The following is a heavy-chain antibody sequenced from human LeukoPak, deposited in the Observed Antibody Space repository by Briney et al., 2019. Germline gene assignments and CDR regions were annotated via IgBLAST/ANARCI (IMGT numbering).Heavy chain of an antibody. CDR2: ISGSGGST. J-gene: IGHJ5*02. V-gene: IGHV3-23*01. CDR1: GFTFSSYA. CDR3: AKSVGIAVAGPLFNWFDP. Sequence: PGGSLRLSCAASGFTFSSYAMSWVRQAPGKGLEWVSAISGSGGSTYYAGSVKGRFTISRDNSKNTLYLQMNSLRAEDTAVYYCAKSVGIAVAGPLFNWFDPWGQGTLVTVSS. D-gene: IGHD6-19*01.